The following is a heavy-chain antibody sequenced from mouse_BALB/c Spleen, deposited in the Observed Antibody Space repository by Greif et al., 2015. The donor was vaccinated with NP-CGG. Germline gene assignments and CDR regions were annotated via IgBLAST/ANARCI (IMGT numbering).Heavy chain of an antibody. CDR2: IWRGGST. CDR3: AKRADYYAMDY. Sequence: VNVVDSGPGLVQPSQSLSITCTVSGFSLTSYGVHWVRQSPGKGLEWLGVIWRGGSTDYNAAFMSRLSITKDNSKSQVFFKMNSLQADDTAIYYCAKRADYYAMDYRGQGTSVTVSS. CDR1: GFSLTSYG. V-gene: IGHV2-5*01. D-gene: IGHD3-1*01. J-gene: IGHJ4*01.